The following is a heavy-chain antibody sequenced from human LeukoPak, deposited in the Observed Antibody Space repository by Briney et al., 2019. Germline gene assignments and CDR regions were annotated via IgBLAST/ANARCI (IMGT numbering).Heavy chain of an antibody. CDR1: GFSLSSFW. CDR2: ISGSGGST. Sequence: HPGGSLRLSCVASGFSLSSFWMNWVRQAPGKGLRWVSAISGSGGSTYYADSVKGRFTISRDNAKNSLYLQMNSLRVEDTAFYYCAKDNRRHYTSGPNPDSLHWGQGALVTVSS. J-gene: IGHJ4*02. D-gene: IGHD6-19*01. CDR3: AKDNRRHYTSGPNPDSLH. V-gene: IGHV3-23*01.